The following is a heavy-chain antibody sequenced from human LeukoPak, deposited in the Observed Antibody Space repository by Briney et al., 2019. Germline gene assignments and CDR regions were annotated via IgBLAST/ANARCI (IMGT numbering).Heavy chain of an antibody. J-gene: IGHJ4*02. CDR3: ARTAARRFDY. Sequence: ASVKVSCKASGYTFASYFMHWVRQAPGQGLEWMGIINPTGGSTTYAQKFQGRVTMTRDTSTSTVYMELSSLRSDDTAVYYCARTAARRFDYWGQGTLVTVSS. D-gene: IGHD6-6*01. CDR1: GYTFASYF. CDR2: INPTGGST. V-gene: IGHV1-46*01.